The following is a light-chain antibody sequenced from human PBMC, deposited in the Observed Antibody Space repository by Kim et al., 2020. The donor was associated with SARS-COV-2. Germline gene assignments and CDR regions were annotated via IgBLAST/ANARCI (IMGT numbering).Light chain of an antibody. V-gene: IGLV1-51*01. CDR1: NSNIGKNY. J-gene: IGLJ2*01. CDR2: DND. CDR3: ATWDNSLNGLV. Sequence: GQKVTISCSGSNSNIGKNYVSWYQQLPGTAPKLLIYDNDKRHSGIPDRFSGSKSGTSATLDITGLQTGDEADYSCATWDNSLNGLVFGGGTQLTVL.